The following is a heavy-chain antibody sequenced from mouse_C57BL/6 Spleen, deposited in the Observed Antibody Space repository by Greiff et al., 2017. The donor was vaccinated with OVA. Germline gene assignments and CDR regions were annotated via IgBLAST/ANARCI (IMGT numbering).Heavy chain of an antibody. Sequence: QVQLQQPGAELVQPGASVKVSCKASGYTFTSYWMHWVKQRPGQGLEWIGNINPSNGGTNYNEKFKSKATVTVDKSSSTAYMQLSSLTSEDSAVDYCARDWVAWFAYWGQGTLVTVSA. D-gene: IGHD4-1*01. CDR3: ARDWVAWFAY. CDR2: INPSNGGT. V-gene: IGHV1-53*01. J-gene: IGHJ3*01. CDR1: GYTFTSYW.